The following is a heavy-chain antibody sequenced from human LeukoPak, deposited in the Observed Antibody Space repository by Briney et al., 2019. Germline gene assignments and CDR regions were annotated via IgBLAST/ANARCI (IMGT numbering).Heavy chain of an antibody. J-gene: IGHJ4*02. D-gene: IGHD3-22*01. Sequence: GGSLRLSCAASGFTFSSYSMNWVRQAPGKGLEWVSYISSSSSTIYYADSVKGRFTISRDNAKNSLYLQMSSLRDEDTAVYYCATQNYYDSFWGQGTLVTVSS. CDR1: GFTFSSYS. CDR3: ATQNYYDSF. CDR2: ISSSSSTI. V-gene: IGHV3-48*02.